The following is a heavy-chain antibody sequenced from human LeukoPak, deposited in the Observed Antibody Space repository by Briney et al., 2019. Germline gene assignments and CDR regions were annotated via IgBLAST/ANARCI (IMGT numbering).Heavy chain of an antibody. CDR1: GGTFSSYA. CDR2: IIPIFGTA. V-gene: IGHV1-69*06. D-gene: IGHD6-19*01. Sequence: ASVNVSFTASGGTFSSYAISWVRQAPGQGLEWMGGIIPIFGTANYAQKFQGRVTITADKSTSTAYMELSSLRSEDTAVYYCARDVYSSGWYSGAFDIWGQGTMVTVSS. J-gene: IGHJ3*02. CDR3: ARDVYSSGWYSGAFDI.